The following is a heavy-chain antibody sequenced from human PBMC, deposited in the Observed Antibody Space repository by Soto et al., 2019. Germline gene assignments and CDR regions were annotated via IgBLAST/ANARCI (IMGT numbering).Heavy chain of an antibody. Sequence: EVQLLESGGGLVQPGGSLRLSCAASGFTLSSYAMTWVRQAPGKGLEWVSVISDIDNATYYADSVKGRLTISRDNSKNTLYLLLNSRIAEDTAVYYCAKAVFSSARSPSDSWGQGILVTVSS. CDR1: GFTLSSYA. J-gene: IGHJ4*02. CDR3: AKAVFSSARSPSDS. V-gene: IGHV3-23*01. CDR2: ISDIDNAT. D-gene: IGHD6-13*01.